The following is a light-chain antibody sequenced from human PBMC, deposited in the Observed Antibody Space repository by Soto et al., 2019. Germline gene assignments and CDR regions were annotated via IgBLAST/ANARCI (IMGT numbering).Light chain of an antibody. CDR3: HQSDSTPYT. J-gene: IGKJ2*01. V-gene: IGKV1-39*01. Sequence: DIQMTQSPSSLSASVGDRITITCRASQSISTYLNWYHQKPGKAPKRLIYVASSLQSGDPSSYSGSGSGTDFAHTISNRQTEDFATYYGHQSDSTPYTLGQGTKLEIK. CDR1: QSISTY. CDR2: VAS.